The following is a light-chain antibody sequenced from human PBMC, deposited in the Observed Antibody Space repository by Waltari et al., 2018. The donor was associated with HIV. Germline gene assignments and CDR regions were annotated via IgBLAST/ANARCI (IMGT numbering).Light chain of an antibody. CDR3: GTWDSSLSAVV. Sequence: QSVLTQPPSVSAAPGQKVTFSCSGSSSNLGNNYVSCYQQLPGTAPKLLIYDNNKRPSGIPDRFSGSKSGTSATLGITGLQTGDEADYYCGTWDSSLSAVVFGGGTKLTVL. CDR2: DNN. V-gene: IGLV1-51*01. J-gene: IGLJ2*01. CDR1: SSNLGNNY.